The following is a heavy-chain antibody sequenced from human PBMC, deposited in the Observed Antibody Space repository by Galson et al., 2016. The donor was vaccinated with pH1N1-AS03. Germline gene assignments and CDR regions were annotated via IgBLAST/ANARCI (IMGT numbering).Heavy chain of an antibody. D-gene: IGHD3-16*01. Sequence: SVKVSCKASGYTFSDYYVHWVRQAPGQELEWMGWINPSSGGTKYAQKFQGRVTMTRDTSISTAFMELSRLTSDDTAVYYCATYYENSGYALGFWGQGILVTVSS. CDR2: INPSSGGT. V-gene: IGHV1-2*02. CDR3: ATYYENSGYALGF. J-gene: IGHJ1*01. CDR1: GYTFSDYY.